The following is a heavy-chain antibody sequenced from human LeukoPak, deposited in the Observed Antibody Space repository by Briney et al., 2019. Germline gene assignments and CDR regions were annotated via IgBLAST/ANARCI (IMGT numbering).Heavy chain of an antibody. J-gene: IGHJ4*02. Sequence: GGSLRLSCAASGFTFYNSAMNWVRQAPGKGLEWVSGISGSGTSTYYADSVKGRFTISRDNSKNTLYLQMNSLRAEDTAVYYCAKGPMVRIDFWGQGTLVTVSS. D-gene: IGHD3-10*01. CDR1: GFTFYNSA. V-gene: IGHV3-23*01. CDR2: ISGSGTST. CDR3: AKGPMVRIDF.